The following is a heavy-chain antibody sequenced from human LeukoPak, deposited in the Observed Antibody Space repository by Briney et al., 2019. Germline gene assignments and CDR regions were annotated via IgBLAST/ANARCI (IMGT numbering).Heavy chain of an antibody. CDR1: GFTFSNYG. D-gene: IGHD5-12*01. J-gene: IGHJ4*02. CDR2: ISSGSSTI. CDR3: AGGSTDIVATISYY. V-gene: IGHV3-48*02. Sequence: PGGSLRLSCAASGFTFSNYGMNWVRQTPGKGLEWVSYISSGSSTIYNADSVKGRFTISRDNAKNSLYLQMNSLRDEDTAVYYCAGGSTDIVATISYYWGQGALVTVSS.